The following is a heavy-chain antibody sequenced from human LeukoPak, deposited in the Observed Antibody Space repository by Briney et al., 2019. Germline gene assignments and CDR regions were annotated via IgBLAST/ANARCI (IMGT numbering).Heavy chain of an antibody. Sequence: ASVKVSCKASGYTFTGYYMHWVRQAPGQGLEWMGWINPNSGGTNYAQKFQGRVTMTRDTSISTAYMELSRLRSDDTAVYYCARALTVVVPAANDYWGQGTLVTVSS. CDR1: GYTFTGYY. V-gene: IGHV1-2*02. D-gene: IGHD2-2*01. CDR3: ARALTVVVPAANDY. CDR2: INPNSGGT. J-gene: IGHJ4*02.